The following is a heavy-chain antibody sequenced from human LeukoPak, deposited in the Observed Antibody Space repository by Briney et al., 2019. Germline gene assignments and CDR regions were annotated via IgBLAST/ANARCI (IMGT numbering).Heavy chain of an antibody. Sequence: KPSETLSLTCTVSGGSISSSSYYWGWIRQPPGKGLEWIGSIYYSGSTYYNPSLKSRVTISVDTSKNQFSLKLSSVTAADTAVYYCARDRGNYTPHYFDYWGQGTLVTVSS. V-gene: IGHV4-39*07. D-gene: IGHD1-7*01. CDR1: GGSISSSSYY. CDR3: ARDRGNYTPHYFDY. J-gene: IGHJ4*02. CDR2: IYYSGST.